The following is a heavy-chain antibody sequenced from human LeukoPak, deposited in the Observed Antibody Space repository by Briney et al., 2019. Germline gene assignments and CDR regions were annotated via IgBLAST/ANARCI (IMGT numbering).Heavy chain of an antibody. D-gene: IGHD3-22*01. Sequence: SETLSLTCTVSGGSISSYYWSWIRQPPGKGLECIGYIYYSGSTNYNPSLKSRVTISVDTSKNQFSLKLSSVTAADTAVYYCAKGGDSSGYYFFDYWGQGTLVTVSS. CDR1: GGSISSYY. CDR3: AKGGDSSGYYFFDY. CDR2: IYYSGST. V-gene: IGHV4-59*08. J-gene: IGHJ4*02.